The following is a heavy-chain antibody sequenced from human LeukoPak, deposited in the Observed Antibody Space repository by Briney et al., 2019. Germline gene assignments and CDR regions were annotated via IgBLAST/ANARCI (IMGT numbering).Heavy chain of an antibody. CDR3: ARGMKGYSGYFDY. D-gene: IGHD5-12*01. J-gene: IGHJ4*02. CDR1: GGSIGSYY. V-gene: IGHV4-59*01. Sequence: SETLSLTCTVSGGSIGSYYWSWIRQPPGKGLEWIGYIYYSGSTNYNPSLKSRVTISVDTSKNQFSLKLSSVTAADTAVYYCARGMKGYSGYFDYWGQGTLVTVSS. CDR2: IYYSGST.